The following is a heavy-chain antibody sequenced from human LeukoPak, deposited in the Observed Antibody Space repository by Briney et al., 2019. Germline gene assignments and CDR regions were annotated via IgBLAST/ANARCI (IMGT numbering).Heavy chain of an antibody. Sequence: GRSPRLSCSASGFTFSSYAMHWVRQAPGKGLEWVAVISYDGMNKYYADSVKGRFTISRDNSKNTLYLQMNSLRAEDTAVYYCARDRAPGQRQLVPDAFDIWGQGTMVAVSS. CDR3: ARDRAPGQRQLVPDAFDI. CDR2: ISYDGMNK. J-gene: IGHJ3*02. V-gene: IGHV3-30*04. D-gene: IGHD6-13*01. CDR1: GFTFSSYA.